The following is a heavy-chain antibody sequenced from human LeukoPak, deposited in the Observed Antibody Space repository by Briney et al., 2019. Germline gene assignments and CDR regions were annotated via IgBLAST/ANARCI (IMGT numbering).Heavy chain of an antibody. Sequence: ASVKVSCKASGYTFTSYAISWVRQAPGQGLEWMGGIIPIFGTANYAQKFQGRVTITADKSTSTAYMELSSLRSEDTAVYYCARDHDYEGWFDPWGQGTLVTVSS. CDR3: ARDHDYEGWFDP. J-gene: IGHJ5*02. CDR2: IIPIFGTA. V-gene: IGHV1-69*06. CDR1: GYTFTSYA. D-gene: IGHD4-17*01.